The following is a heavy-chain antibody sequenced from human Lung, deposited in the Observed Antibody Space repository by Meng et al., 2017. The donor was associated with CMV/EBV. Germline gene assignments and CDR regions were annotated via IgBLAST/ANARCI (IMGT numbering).Heavy chain of an antibody. J-gene: IGHJ4*01. CDR2: VNPISDDT. D-gene: IGHD6-19*01. CDR1: GYSFSGFY. V-gene: IGHV1-2*06. Sequence: VQLVQPGAEVMRPGASVNISCQASGYSFSGFYLNWARPAPGHGLEWLGRVNPISDDTHLAQKFEGRITMTRGATINTAFMELTRLRPDDTAVYYCAKSSDNGWSSWGPGTLVTVSS. CDR3: AKSSDNGWSS.